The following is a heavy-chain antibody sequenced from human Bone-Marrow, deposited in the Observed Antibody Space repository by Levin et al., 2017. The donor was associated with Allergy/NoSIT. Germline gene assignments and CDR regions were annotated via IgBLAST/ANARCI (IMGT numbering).Heavy chain of an antibody. CDR1: GFTFSSYS. Sequence: GESLKISCAASGFTFSSYSMNWVRQAPGKGLEWVSYISSSSSTIYYADSVKGRFTISRDNAKNSLYLQMNSLRAEDTAVYYCARDRDYGDYWGQGTLVTVSS. V-gene: IGHV3-48*01. J-gene: IGHJ4*02. CDR3: ARDRDYGDY. CDR2: ISSSSSTI.